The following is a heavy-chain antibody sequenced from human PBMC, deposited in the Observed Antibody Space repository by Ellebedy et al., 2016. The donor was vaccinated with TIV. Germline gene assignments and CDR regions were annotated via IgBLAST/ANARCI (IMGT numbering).Heavy chain of an antibody. CDR2: ITNKANNYIT. J-gene: IGHJ4*02. V-gene: IGHV3-72*01. CDR1: GFTFSDHY. D-gene: IGHD6-13*01. Sequence: GGSLRLXXAASGFTFSDHYMDWVRQPPGKGLEWVGRITNKANNYITEYAASVKGRFSVSRDDSKNSLYLQMNSLKTEDTAMYYCARLLVAAGDLVGLDYWGQGTLVTVSS. CDR3: ARLLVAAGDLVGLDY.